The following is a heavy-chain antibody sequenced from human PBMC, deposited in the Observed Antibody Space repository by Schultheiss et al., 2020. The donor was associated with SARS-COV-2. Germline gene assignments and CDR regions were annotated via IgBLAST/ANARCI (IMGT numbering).Heavy chain of an antibody. J-gene: IGHJ4*02. CDR2: ISWNSGSI. V-gene: IGHV3-9*01. Sequence: SLKISCAASGFTFDDYAMHWVRQAPGKGLEWVSGISWNSGSIGYADSVKGRFTISRDNAKNTLYLQMNSLRAEDTAVYYCAKDRVVGRYYFDYWGQGTLVTVSS. D-gene: IGHD1-26*01. CDR1: GFTFDDYA. CDR3: AKDRVVGRYYFDY.